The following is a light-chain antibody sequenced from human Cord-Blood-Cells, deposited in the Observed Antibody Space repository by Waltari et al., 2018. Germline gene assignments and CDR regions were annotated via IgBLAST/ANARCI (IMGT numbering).Light chain of an antibody. CDR2: KAS. V-gene: IGKV1-5*03. J-gene: IGKJ2*01. CDR1: QSISSW. Sequence: TLSASVGDRVTITCRASQSISSWLAWYQQKPGKAPKLLIYKASSLESGVPSRFSGSGSGTEFTLTISSLQPDDFATYYCQQYNSYPYTFGQGTKLEIK. CDR3: QQYNSYPYT.